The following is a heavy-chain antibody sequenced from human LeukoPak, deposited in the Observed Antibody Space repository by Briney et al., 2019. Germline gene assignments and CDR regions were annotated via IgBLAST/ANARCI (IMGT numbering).Heavy chain of an antibody. CDR1: GGTFISYA. V-gene: IGHV1-69*13. J-gene: IGHJ4*02. CDR2: IIPIFGTA. Sequence: ASVKVSCKASGGTFISYAISWVRQAPGQGLEWMGGIIPIFGTANYAQKFQGRVTITADESTSTAYMELSSLRSEDTAVYYCARGQAQRFLDSYYFDYWGQGTLVTVSS. D-gene: IGHD3-3*01. CDR3: ARGQAQRFLDSYYFDY.